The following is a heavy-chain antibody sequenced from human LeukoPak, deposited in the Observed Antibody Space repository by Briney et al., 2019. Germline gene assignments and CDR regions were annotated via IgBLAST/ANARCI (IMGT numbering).Heavy chain of an antibody. Sequence: SETLSLTCAVSSGSIFSSNWWSWVRQPPGKGLEWIGQIFHSGSTSYSPSLKSRVTISVDKSKNQFSLRLTSVTAADTAVHYCARMGSGSSGRGNWFDPWGQGTLVTVSS. CDR2: IFHSGST. V-gene: IGHV4-4*02. CDR1: SGSIFSSNW. J-gene: IGHJ5*02. D-gene: IGHD3-10*01. CDR3: ARMGSGSSGRGNWFDP.